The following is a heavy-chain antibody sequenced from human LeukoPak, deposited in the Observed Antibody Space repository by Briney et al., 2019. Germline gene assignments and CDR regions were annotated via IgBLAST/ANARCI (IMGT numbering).Heavy chain of an antibody. V-gene: IGHV4-4*02. J-gene: IGHJ3*02. CDR1: GGSISSSNW. Sequence: PSGTLSLTCAVSGGSISSSNWWSWVRKPPGKGLEWIGEIYHSGSTNYNPSLKSRVTISVDKSKNQFSLKLSSVTAADTAVYYCAREAAAGTKDAFDIWGQGTVVTVSS. CDR3: AREAAAGTKDAFDI. CDR2: IYHSGST. D-gene: IGHD6-13*01.